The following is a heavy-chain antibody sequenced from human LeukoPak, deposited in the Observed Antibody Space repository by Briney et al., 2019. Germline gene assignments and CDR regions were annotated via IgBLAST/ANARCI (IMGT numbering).Heavy chain of an antibody. J-gene: IGHJ6*02. CDR1: GYTFTSYY. CDR2: INPSGGST. D-gene: IGHD3-9*01. Sequence: ASVKVSCKASGYTFTSYYMHWARQAPGQGLEWMGIINPSGGSTSYAQKFQGRVTMTRDTSTSTVYMELSSLRFEDTAVYYCARGMGPPGYFDWQYYYYGMDVWGQGTTVTVSS. CDR3: ARGMGPPGYFDWQYYYYGMDV. V-gene: IGHV1-46*01.